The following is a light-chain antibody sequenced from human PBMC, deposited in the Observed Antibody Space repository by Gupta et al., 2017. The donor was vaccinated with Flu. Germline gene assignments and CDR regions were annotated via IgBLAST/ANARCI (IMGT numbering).Light chain of an antibody. CDR2: DDS. J-gene: IGLJ3*02. Sequence: SYVLTQPPSVSVAPGQTASITCGGNNIGGKSVFWYQQKPGQAPLLVVYDDSDRPSGIPKRLSGSNSGNTATLTIGRVEAGDEADYYCQVWESSSDHRVFGGGTRLTVL. CDR3: QVWESSSDHRV. V-gene: IGLV3-21*02. CDR1: NIGGKS.